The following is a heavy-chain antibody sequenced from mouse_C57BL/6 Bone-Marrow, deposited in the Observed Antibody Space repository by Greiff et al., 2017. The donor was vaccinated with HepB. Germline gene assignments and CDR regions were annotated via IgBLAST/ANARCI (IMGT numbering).Heavy chain of an antibody. V-gene: IGHV1-69*01. CDR3: ALAATVALDY. D-gene: IGHD1-1*01. CDR2: IDPSDSYT. Sequence: QSCKASGYTFTSYWMHWVKQRPGQGLEWIGEIDPSDSYTNYNQKFKGKSTLTVDKSSSTAYMQLSSLTSEDSAVYYCALAATVALDYWGQGTTLTVSS. J-gene: IGHJ2*01. CDR1: GYTFTSYW.